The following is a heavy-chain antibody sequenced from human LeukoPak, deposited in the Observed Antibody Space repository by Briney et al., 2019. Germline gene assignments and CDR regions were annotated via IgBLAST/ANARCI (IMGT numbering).Heavy chain of an antibody. D-gene: IGHD3-22*01. V-gene: IGHV3-30*19. CDR3: ARGGYYDSSGLGGWFDP. CDR2: ISYDGSNK. CDR1: GFTFSSYG. Sequence: PGRSLRLSCAASGFTFSSYGMHWVRQAPGKGLEWVAVISYDGSNKYYADSVKGRFTISRDNSKNTLYLQMNSLRAEDTAVYYCARGGYYDSSGLGGWFDPWGQGTLVTVSS. J-gene: IGHJ5*02.